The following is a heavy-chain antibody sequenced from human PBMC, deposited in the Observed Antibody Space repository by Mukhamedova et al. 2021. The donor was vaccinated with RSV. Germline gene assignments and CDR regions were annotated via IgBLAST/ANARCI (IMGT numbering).Heavy chain of an antibody. Sequence: GWIRQPPGKGLEWIGSIYYSGSTYYNPSLKSRVTISVDTSKNQFSLKLSSVTAADTAVYYCARAYRPDRNYYDTPDAFDIWGQ. CDR2: IYYSGST. J-gene: IGHJ3*02. D-gene: IGHD3-22*01. CDR3: ARAYRPDRNYYDTPDAFDI. V-gene: IGHV4-39*07.